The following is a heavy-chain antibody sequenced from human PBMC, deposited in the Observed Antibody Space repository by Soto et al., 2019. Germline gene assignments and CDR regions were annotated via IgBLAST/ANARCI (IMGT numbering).Heavy chain of an antibody. CDR3: AKGPVTGTPNWFDP. D-gene: IGHD1-20*01. CDR1: GFTFSSYG. V-gene: IGHV3-30*18. CDR2: ISYDGSNK. J-gene: IGHJ5*02. Sequence: GGSLRLSCAASGFTFSSYGMHWVRQAPGKGLEWVAVISYDGSNKYYADSVKGRFTISRDNSKNTLYLQMNSLRAEDTAVYYCAKGPVTGTPNWFDPWGQGTLVTVSS.